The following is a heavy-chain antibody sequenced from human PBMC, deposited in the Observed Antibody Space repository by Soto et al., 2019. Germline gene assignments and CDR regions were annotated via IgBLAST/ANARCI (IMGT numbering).Heavy chain of an antibody. V-gene: IGHV4-59*01. CDR3: ARKGAAASYAHYYMDV. CDR2: VYYSGNT. CDR1: GGSISPYY. D-gene: IGHD6-13*01. Sequence: SETVSLTCTVSGGSISPYYWSWIRQPPGKGLEWIGYVYYSGNTNYNPSLESRVTISVDTSRNRFSLNLTSATAAGTAVYYCARKGAAASYAHYYMDVWGRGTAVTVSS. J-gene: IGHJ6*03.